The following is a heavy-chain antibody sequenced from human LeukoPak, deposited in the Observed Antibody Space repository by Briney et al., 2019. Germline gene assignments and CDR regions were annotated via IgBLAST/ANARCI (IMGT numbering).Heavy chain of an antibody. V-gene: IGHV3-23*01. CDR2: ISGSGSST. CDR1: GFTFSSYA. Sequence: GGSLRLSCAASGFTFSSYAMNWVRQAPGKGLEWVSDISGSGSSTYYADSVKGRFTISRDNSKNTLYLQMNSLRAEDTAVYYCAKDPYYGSGSYSRGWFDPWGQGTLVTVSS. J-gene: IGHJ5*02. D-gene: IGHD3-10*01. CDR3: AKDPYYGSGSYSRGWFDP.